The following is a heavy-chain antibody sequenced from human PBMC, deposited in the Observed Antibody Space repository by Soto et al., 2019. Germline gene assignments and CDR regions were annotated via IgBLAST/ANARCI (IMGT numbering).Heavy chain of an antibody. CDR2: MSYDGTTK. J-gene: IGHJ4*02. V-gene: IGHV3-30-3*01. CDR1: GFIFSNYV. D-gene: IGHD3-10*01. CDR3: AREVLWSRYFDY. Sequence: QVQLVESGGGVVQPGRSLRLSCAASGFIFSNYVMYWVRQAPGKGLEWVAFMSYDGTTKSYADSVKGRFTISRDNSQNTLYLQIISLRPEDTGVYYCAREVLWSRYFDYWGQGTLVTVSS.